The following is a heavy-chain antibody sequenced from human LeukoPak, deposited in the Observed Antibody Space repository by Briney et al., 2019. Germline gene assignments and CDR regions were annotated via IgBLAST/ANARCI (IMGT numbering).Heavy chain of an antibody. Sequence: ASVKVSCKAPGYTFTNYYIHWVRQAPGQGLEWMGIINPSGGTTNYAQRFQGRVTMTRETSTSTVYMELSSLRSEDTALYYCARVNYHDSSGYFSSPSFDYWGQGTLVTVSS. D-gene: IGHD3-22*01. V-gene: IGHV1-46*01. CDR1: GYTFTNYY. CDR2: INPSGGTT. J-gene: IGHJ4*02. CDR3: ARVNYHDSSGYFSSPSFDY.